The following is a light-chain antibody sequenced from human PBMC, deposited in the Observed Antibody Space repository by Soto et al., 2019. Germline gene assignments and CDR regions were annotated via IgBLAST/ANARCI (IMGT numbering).Light chain of an antibody. CDR3: QQYGSSPPGIT. Sequence: EIVLIQSPATLSLSPGERATLSCRASQSVGSYLAWYQHKPGQAPRLLISDASNRATGIPARFSGSGSETDFTLTISRLEPEDFAVYYCQQYGSSPPGITFGQGTRLEIK. V-gene: IGKV3-20*01. CDR1: QSVGSY. CDR2: DAS. J-gene: IGKJ5*01.